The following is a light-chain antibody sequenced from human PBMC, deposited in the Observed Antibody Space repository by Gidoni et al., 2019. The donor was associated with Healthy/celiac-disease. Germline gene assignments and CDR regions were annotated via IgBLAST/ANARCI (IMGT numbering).Light chain of an antibody. J-gene: IGLJ3*02. V-gene: IGLV1-40*01. CDR3: QSYDSSLSGWV. CDR2: GNS. CDR1: SSNIGAGYD. Sequence: QSVLTQPPTASGAPGQMFTISCTGSSSNIGAGYDVHWYQQLPGTAPKLLIYGNSNRPSGVPDRFSGSKSGTSASLAITGLQAEDEADYYCQSYDSSLSGWVFGGGTKLTVL.